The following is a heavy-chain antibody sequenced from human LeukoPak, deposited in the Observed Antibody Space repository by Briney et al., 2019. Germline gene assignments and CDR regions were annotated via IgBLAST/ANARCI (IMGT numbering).Heavy chain of an antibody. CDR2: IYHSGST. D-gene: IGHD6-13*01. J-gene: IGHJ5*02. Sequence: SETLSLTCAVSGGSISSSNWWSWVRQPPGKGLEWIGEIYHSGSTNYDPSLKSRVTISVDKSKNQFSLMLSSVTAADTAVYYCARARWQQLATGFDPWGQGTLVTVSS. CDR3: ARARWQQLATGFDP. V-gene: IGHV4-4*02. CDR1: GGSISSSNW.